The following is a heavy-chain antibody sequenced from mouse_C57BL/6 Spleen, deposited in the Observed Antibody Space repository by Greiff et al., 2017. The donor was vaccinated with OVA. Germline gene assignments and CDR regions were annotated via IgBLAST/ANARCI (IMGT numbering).Heavy chain of an antibody. CDR1: GYTFTSYW. J-gene: IGHJ4*01. CDR3: ASPSYDGYYDYYAMDY. V-gene: IGHV1-74*01. CDR2: IHPSDSDT. D-gene: IGHD2-3*01. Sequence: QVQLQQPGAELVKPWASVKVSCKASGYTFTSYWMHWVKQRPGQGLEWIGRIHPSDSDTNYNQKFKGKATLTVDKSSSTAYMQLSSLTSEDSAVYYCASPSYDGYYDYYAMDYWGQGTSVTVSS.